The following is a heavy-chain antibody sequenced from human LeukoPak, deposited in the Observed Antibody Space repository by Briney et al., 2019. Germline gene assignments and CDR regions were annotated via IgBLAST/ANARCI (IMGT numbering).Heavy chain of an antibody. Sequence: PGGSLRLSCAASGFTVSSNYMSWVRQAPGKGLEWVSVIYSGGSTYYADSVKGRFTISRDNSKNTLYLQMNSLRAEDTAVYYCAKASITMVRGTPRDPFDYWGQGTLVTVSS. CDR3: AKASITMVRGTPRDPFDY. D-gene: IGHD3-10*01. J-gene: IGHJ4*02. CDR1: GFTVSSNY. CDR2: IYSGGST. V-gene: IGHV3-53*01.